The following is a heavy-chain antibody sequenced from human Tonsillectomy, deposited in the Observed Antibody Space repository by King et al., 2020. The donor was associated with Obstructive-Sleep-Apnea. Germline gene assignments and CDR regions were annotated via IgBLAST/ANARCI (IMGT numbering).Heavy chain of an antibody. D-gene: IGHD3-3*01. CDR1: GYSISSGYY. V-gene: IGHV4-38-2*02. CDR2: IYHSGST. J-gene: IGHJ2*01. Sequence: VQLQESGPGLVKPSETLSLTCTVSGYSISSGYYWGWIRQPPGKGLEWIGSIYHSGSTYYNPSLKSRVTISVDTSKNQFSLKLSSVTAADTAVYYCARVPRITIFGVVIGHWYFDLWGRGTLVTVSS. CDR3: ARVPRITIFGVVIGHWYFDL.